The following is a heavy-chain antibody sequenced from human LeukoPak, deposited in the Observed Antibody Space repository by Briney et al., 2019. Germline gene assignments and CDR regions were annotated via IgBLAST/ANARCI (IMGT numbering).Heavy chain of an antibody. V-gene: IGHV3-23*01. D-gene: IGHD3-22*01. CDR3: ASEDAGYYDSSGYYNSAEYFQH. CDR1: GFTFSNFA. J-gene: IGHJ1*01. Sequence: GGSLRLSCAASGFTFSNFAMRWVRQAPGKGLEWVSTISDTSGSTYYADSVKGRFTISRDNAKNSLYLQMNSLRAEDTAVYYCASEDAGYYDSSGYYNSAEYFQHWGQGTLVTVSS. CDR2: ISDTSGST.